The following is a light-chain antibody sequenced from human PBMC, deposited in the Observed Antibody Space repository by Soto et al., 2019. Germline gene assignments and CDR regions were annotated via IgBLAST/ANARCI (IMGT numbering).Light chain of an antibody. J-gene: IGKJ4*01. CDR3: QQYDSSPLT. V-gene: IGKV3-20*01. Sequence: EIVLTQSPGTLSLSPGERATLSCRASQSVSSSYLAWYQQKPGQAPRLLIYGVSARATGIRDRFSGSGSGTDFTLTFIRLEPEDFAVYYCQQYDSSPLTFVGGTKVDIK. CDR1: QSVSSSY. CDR2: GVS.